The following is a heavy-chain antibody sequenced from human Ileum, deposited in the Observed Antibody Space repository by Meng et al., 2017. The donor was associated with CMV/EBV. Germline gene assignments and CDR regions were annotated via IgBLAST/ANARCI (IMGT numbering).Heavy chain of an antibody. J-gene: IGHJ4*02. Sequence: GESLKISCVASGITLSRGYMTWVRQAAGKGLEWVSIIYSGGGTNYAGSVKGRFTISRDNSKNTVYLQMNSRTVEDTAIYYCARDSGGAGLDYWGQGTLVTVSS. V-gene: IGHV3-53*01. CDR2: IYSGGGT. CDR3: ARDSGGAGLDY. CDR1: GITLSRGY. D-gene: IGHD3-10*01.